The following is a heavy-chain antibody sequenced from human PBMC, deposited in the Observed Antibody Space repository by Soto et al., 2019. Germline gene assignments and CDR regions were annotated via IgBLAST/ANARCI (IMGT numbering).Heavy chain of an antibody. J-gene: IGHJ6*02. Sequence: GASVKVSCKASGGTFSSYAISWVRQAPGQGLEWMGGIIPIFGTANYAQKFQGRVTITADESTSTAYMELSSLRSEDTAVYYCARGEMATITFGFGIYYYGMDVWGQGTTVTVSS. V-gene: IGHV1-69*13. CDR1: GGTFSSYA. D-gene: IGHD5-12*01. CDR3: ARGEMATITFGFGIYYYGMDV. CDR2: IIPIFGTA.